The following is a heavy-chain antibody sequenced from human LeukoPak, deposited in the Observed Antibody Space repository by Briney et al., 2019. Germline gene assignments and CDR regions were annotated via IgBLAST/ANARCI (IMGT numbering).Heavy chain of an antibody. Sequence: SETLSLTCTVSGASISSSFWSWIRRPAGKGLEWIGRIYSSGTTNYNPSLKSRLTMSVDTSKNQFSLKLSSVTAADTAVYYCARIQRGHGSAAVWGQGTLVTVSS. V-gene: IGHV4-4*07. CDR3: ARIQRGHGSAAV. CDR2: IYSSGTT. D-gene: IGHD6-19*01. CDR1: GASISSSF. J-gene: IGHJ4*02.